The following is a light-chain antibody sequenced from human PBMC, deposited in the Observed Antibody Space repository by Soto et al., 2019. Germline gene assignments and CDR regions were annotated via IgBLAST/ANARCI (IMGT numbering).Light chain of an antibody. Sequence: DIQLTQSPSFLSASVGERVTITCRASQGINTFLAWYQQKPGKAPKVLIYDASRLHSGVPSRFSGSGSGTEFTLTINSLQPEDFATYFCQQLSTYSSFGGGTKVDI. V-gene: IGKV1-9*01. CDR3: QQLSTYSS. CDR2: DAS. CDR1: QGINTF. J-gene: IGKJ4*01.